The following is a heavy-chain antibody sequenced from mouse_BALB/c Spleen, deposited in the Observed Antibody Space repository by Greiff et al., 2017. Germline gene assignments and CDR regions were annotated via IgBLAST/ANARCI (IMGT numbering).Heavy chain of an antibody. J-gene: IGHJ4*01. CDR3: ANYDYGGYYAMDY. V-gene: IGHV1S56*01. D-gene: IGHD2-4*01. CDR2: IYPGDGST. CDR1: GYTFTSYY. Sequence: QVQLQQSGPELVKPGASVKMSCKASGYTFTSYYIHWVKQRPGQGLEWIGWIYPGDGSTKYNEKFKGKTTLTADKSSSTAYMLLSSLTSEDSAIYFCANYDYGGYYAMDYWGQGTSVTVSS.